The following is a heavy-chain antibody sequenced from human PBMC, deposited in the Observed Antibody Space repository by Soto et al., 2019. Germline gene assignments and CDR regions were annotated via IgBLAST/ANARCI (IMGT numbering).Heavy chain of an antibody. CDR1: GYTFTSYG. Sequence: QVQLVQSGAEVKKPGASVKVSCKASGYTFTSYGISWVRQAPGQGLEWMGWISAYNGNTNYAQKLRGRVTMTTDTSTSTAYMELRSLRSDDTAVYYCARALGRLGYCSGGSCYADYWGQGTLVTVSS. J-gene: IGHJ4*02. CDR2: ISAYNGNT. CDR3: ARALGRLGYCSGGSCYADY. D-gene: IGHD2-15*01. V-gene: IGHV1-18*01.